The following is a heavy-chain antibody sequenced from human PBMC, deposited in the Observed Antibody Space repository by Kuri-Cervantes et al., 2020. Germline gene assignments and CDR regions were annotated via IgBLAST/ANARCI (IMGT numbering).Heavy chain of an antibody. D-gene: IGHD5-18*01. J-gene: IGHJ6*03. V-gene: IGHV3-53*04. CDR2: IYSGGST. CDR3: AISGYSYGDYYYMDV. Sequence: GGSLRLSCAASGFTFSSYAMSWVRQAPGKGLEWVSVIYSGGSTYYADSVKGRFTISRHNSKDTPYLQMNSLRAEDTAVYYCAISGYSYGDYYYMDVWGKGTTVTVSS. CDR1: GFTFSSYA.